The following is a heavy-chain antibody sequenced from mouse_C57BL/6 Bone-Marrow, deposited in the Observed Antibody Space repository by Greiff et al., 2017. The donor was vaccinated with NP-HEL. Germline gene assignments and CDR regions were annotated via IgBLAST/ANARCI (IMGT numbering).Heavy chain of an antibody. CDR2: ISSGGDYI. D-gene: IGHD1-1*01. V-gene: IGHV5-9-1*02. CDR1: GFTFSSYA. Sequence: EVKLVESGEGLVKPGGSLKLSCAASGFTFSSYAMSWVRQTPEKRLEWVAYISSGGDYIYYADTVKGRFTISRDNARNTLYLQMSSLKSEDTAMYYCTRDPHYYGSSHWYFDVGGTGTTVTVSS. J-gene: IGHJ1*03. CDR3: TRDPHYYGSSHWYFDV.